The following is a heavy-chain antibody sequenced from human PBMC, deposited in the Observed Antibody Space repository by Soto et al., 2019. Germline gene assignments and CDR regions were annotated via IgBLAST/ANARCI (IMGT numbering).Heavy chain of an antibody. CDR3: VTGNQNFFDY. CDR1: GFTFRTFG. J-gene: IGHJ4*02. Sequence: QVLLVETGGGVVQPGRSLRLSCAASGFTFRTFGMHWVRQAPGKGPEWLSVIWNDGSTKFYADSVRGRFTISRDNSNNTLYLQMDSLRPEDTAVYYCVTGNQNFFDYWGQGTLVIFSS. CDR2: IWNDGSTK. D-gene: IGHD1-1*01. V-gene: IGHV3-33*01.